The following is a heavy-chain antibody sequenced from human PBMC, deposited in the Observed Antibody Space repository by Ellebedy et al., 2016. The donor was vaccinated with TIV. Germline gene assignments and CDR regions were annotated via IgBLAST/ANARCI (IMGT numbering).Heavy chain of an antibody. CDR1: GYTFTGYY. Sequence: ASVKVSCKASGYTFTGYYMHWVRQAPGQGLEWMGWINPNSGGTNYAQKFQGRVTMTRDTSISTAYMELSRLRSDDTAVYYCARVLVNGDYYGMDVWGQGTTVTVSS. J-gene: IGHJ6*02. CDR3: ARVLVNGDYYGMDV. D-gene: IGHD3-9*01. CDR2: INPNSGGT. V-gene: IGHV1-2*02.